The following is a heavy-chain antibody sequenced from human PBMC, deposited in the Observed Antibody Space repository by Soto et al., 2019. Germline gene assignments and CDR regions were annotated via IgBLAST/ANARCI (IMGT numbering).Heavy chain of an antibody. D-gene: IGHD2-2*01. CDR2: INPNSGGT. J-gene: IGHJ6*02. CDR3: AREGRPGYCISTSCYGGYYYYGMDV. V-gene: IGHV1-2*04. CDR1: GYTFTGYY. Sequence: GASVKVSCKASGYTFTGYYMHWVRQAPGQGLEWMGWINPNSGGTNYAQKFQGWVTMTRDTSISTAYMELSRLRSDDTAVYYCAREGRPGYCISTSCYGGYYYYGMDVWGQGTTVTVSS.